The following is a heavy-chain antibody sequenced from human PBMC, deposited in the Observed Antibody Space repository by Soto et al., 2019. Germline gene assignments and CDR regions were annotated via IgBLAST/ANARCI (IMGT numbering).Heavy chain of an antibody. CDR2: INHSGST. V-gene: IGHV4-34*01. Sequence: SETLSLTCAVYGGSFSGYYLSWIRQPPGEGLEWIGEINHSGSTNYNPSLKSRVAISVDTSKNHFSLKLSSVTAADTAVYYCARPITVVRGVFKPYYYYSMDVWGQGTTVTVSS. CDR3: ARPITVVRGVFKPYYYYSMDV. J-gene: IGHJ6*02. CDR1: GGSFSGYY. D-gene: IGHD3-10*01.